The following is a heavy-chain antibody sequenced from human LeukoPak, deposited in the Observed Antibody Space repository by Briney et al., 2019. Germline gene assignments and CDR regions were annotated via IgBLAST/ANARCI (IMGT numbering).Heavy chain of an antibody. CDR3: AKDVTTGTLALDY. V-gene: IGHV3-48*01. Sequence: GGSLRLSCAASGFTFSSYSMNWVRQAPGKGLEWVSHISSGSGSIFYADSVKGRFTISRDNAKNSLYLQMNSLRAEDTAVYYCAKDVTTGTLALDYWGQGTLVTVSS. D-gene: IGHD1-1*01. CDR1: GFTFSSYS. CDR2: ISSGSGSI. J-gene: IGHJ4*02.